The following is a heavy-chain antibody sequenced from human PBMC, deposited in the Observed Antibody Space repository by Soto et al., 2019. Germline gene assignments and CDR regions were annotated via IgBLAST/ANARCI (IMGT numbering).Heavy chain of an antibody. Sequence: GGSLRLSCAASGFTFDDYAMLWVRQAPGKGLEWVSGIDWNSGRIGYADSVKGRFTISRDNAKNSLYLRMNSLRVEDTALYYCAKEIVGAPGWFDPWGQGTLVTVSS. V-gene: IGHV3-9*01. D-gene: IGHD1-26*01. J-gene: IGHJ5*02. CDR2: IDWNSGRI. CDR1: GFTFDDYA. CDR3: AKEIVGAPGWFDP.